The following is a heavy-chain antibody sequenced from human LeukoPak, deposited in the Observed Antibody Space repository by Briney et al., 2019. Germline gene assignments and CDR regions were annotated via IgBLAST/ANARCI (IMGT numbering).Heavy chain of an antibody. V-gene: IGHV3-7*01. Sequence: QPGGSLRLSCAVSGFTFRNYWMTWVRQAPGKGLEWVANIKQDGSEKYYVDSVKGRFTISRDNAKNSLYLQMNSLRAEDTAVYYCAGNKGWSSYYFQYWGQGALVTVSS. CDR1: GFTFRNYW. D-gene: IGHD1/OR15-1a*01. CDR2: IKQDGSEK. CDR3: AGNKGWSSYYFQY. J-gene: IGHJ4*02.